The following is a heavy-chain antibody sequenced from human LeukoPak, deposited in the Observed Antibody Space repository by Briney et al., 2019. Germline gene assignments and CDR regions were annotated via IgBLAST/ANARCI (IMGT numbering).Heavy chain of an antibody. CDR1: GFSLHDYD. CDR3: AKDLDASGRQNDYYYYGMDV. J-gene: IGHJ6*02. CDR2: ITWDSGRI. V-gene: IGHV3-9*01. Sequence: GGSLRLSCAASGFSLHDYDMHWVRQAPGKGLEWVAGITWDSGRIGYADSVKGRFTVSRDNAQNSLYLQMNSLRPEDTALYYCAKDLDASGRQNDYYYYGMDVWGQGTTVTVSS. D-gene: IGHD3-10*01.